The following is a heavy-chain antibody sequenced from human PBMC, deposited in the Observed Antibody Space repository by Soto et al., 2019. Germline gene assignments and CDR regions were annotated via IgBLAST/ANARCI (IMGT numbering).Heavy chain of an antibody. CDR1: GDSFTNYW. CDR3: ARGTMFRGVLMTDY. V-gene: IGHV5-10-1*01. D-gene: IGHD3-10*01. Sequence: EVQLVQSGAEVKKPGESLRISCKGSGDSFTNYWISWVRQMPEKGLEWMGRIDPSDSYTHYSPSFQGHVTISADKSITTAYPQWSSLKASDTAMYYCARGTMFRGVLMTDYWGQGTLVTVSS. CDR2: IDPSDSYT. J-gene: IGHJ4*02.